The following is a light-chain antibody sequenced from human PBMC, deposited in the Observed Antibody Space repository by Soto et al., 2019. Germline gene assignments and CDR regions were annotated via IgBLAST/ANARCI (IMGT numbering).Light chain of an antibody. V-gene: IGLV1-40*01. CDR2: GNS. Sequence: QSALTQPPSVSGAPGQRVTMSCTGNRSNIGAGYDVHWYQQLPGVAPKRLIYGNSNRPSGVPDRFSGSKSGTSASLVITGLQAEDEADYYCQSYDTRLSAWVFGGGTKVTVL. CDR1: RSNIGAGYD. J-gene: IGLJ3*02. CDR3: QSYDTRLSAWV.